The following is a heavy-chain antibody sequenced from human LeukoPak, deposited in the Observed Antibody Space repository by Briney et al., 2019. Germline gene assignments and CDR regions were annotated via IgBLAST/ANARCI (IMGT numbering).Heavy chain of an antibody. CDR1: GFSFRSYG. CDR2: ISYDGSNK. V-gene: IGHV3-30*03. J-gene: IGHJ4*02. Sequence: GGSLRLSCAASGFSFRSYGMHWVRQAPGKGLEWVAVISYDGSNKYYADSVKGRFTISRDNSKNTLYLQMNSPRAEDTAVYYCARVSPNTVTTLQYIDYWGQGTLVTVSS. CDR3: ARVSPNTVTTLQYIDY. D-gene: IGHD4-17*01.